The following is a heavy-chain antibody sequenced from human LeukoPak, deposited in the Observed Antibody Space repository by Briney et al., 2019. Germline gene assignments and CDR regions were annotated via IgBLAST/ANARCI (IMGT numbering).Heavy chain of an antibody. V-gene: IGHV1-69*05. Sequence: ASVTVSYKASGGTFNSYAIIWVRQAPGQGLEWMGGIIPIFGTANYAQKFQGRVTITTDESTSTAYMELSSLRSEDTAVYYCARSDPGLNYDFWSGYDYWGQGTLVTVSS. CDR2: IIPIFGTA. CDR1: GGTFNSYA. D-gene: IGHD3-3*01. CDR3: ARSDPGLNYDFWSGYDY. J-gene: IGHJ4*02.